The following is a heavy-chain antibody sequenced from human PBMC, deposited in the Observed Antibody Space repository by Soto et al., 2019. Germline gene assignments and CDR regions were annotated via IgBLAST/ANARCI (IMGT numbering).Heavy chain of an antibody. CDR1: GFSFRSYS. J-gene: IGHJ6*02. Sequence: NPGGSLRLSCEASGFSFRSYSMNWVRQAPGKGLEWVSSISSSSIYIYFADSVKGRFTISRDNAKNSLYLQMNSLRAEDTAVYYCARDFMTIRGVSYYYYGMDVWGQGTTVTVSS. CDR3: ARDFMTIRGVSYYYYGMDV. CDR2: ISSSSIYI. D-gene: IGHD3-10*01. V-gene: IGHV3-21*06.